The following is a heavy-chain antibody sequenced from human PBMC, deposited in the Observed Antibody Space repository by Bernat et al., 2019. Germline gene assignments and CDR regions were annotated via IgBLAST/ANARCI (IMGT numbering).Heavy chain of an antibody. CDR1: GFTFSSYG. V-gene: IGHV3-33*01. Sequence: QVQLVESGGGVVQPGRSLRLSCAASGFTFSSYGMHWARQAPGKGLEWVAVIWYDGSNKYYVDSVKGRFTISRDNSKNTLYLQMNSLRAEDTAVYYCARRRIAVAGTGGGGYYYYYMDVWGKGTTVNVSS. CDR2: IWYDGSNK. CDR3: ARRRIAVAGTGGGGYYYYYMDV. D-gene: IGHD6-19*01. J-gene: IGHJ6*03.